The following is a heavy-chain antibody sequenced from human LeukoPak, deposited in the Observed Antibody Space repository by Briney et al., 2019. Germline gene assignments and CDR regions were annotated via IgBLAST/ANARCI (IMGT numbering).Heavy chain of an antibody. D-gene: IGHD3-22*01. J-gene: IGHJ4*02. Sequence: SETLSLTCAVYGGSFSGYYWSWIRQPPGKGLEWIGEINHSGSTNYNPSLKSRVTISVDRSKNQFSLKLSSVTAADTAVYYCARGPYYYDSSGYYPEFDYWGQGTLVTVSS. V-gene: IGHV4-34*01. CDR1: GGSFSGYY. CDR2: INHSGST. CDR3: ARGPYYYDSSGYYPEFDY.